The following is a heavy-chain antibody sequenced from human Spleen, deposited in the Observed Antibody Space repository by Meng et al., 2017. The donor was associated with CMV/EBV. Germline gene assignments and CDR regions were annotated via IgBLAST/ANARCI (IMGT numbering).Heavy chain of an antibody. CDR2: IKQDGSQK. Sequence: GESLKISCAASGVIFSDYWMSWVRQAPGKGLEWVANIKQDGSQKYYVDSVKGRFTNSRDNAKKSLYLQMNSLRVEDSAVYYCARARRQLLSYGMDVWGQGTTVTVSS. V-gene: IGHV3-7*02. CDR1: GVIFSDYW. D-gene: IGHD2-2*01. CDR3: ARARRQLLSYGMDV. J-gene: IGHJ6*02.